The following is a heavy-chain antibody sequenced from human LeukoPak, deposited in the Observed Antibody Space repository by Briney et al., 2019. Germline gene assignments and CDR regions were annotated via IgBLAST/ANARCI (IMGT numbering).Heavy chain of an antibody. V-gene: IGHV4-39*01. CDR2: IYYSGST. J-gene: IGHJ3*02. CDR1: GGSISSSSYY. D-gene: IGHD3-10*01. CDR3: ARHYGSGSYAFDI. Sequence: SETLSLTCTVSGGSISSSSYYWGWIRQPPGKGLEWIGSIYYSGSTYYNPSLKSRVTISVDTSKNQFSLKLSSVTAADTAVYYCARHYGSGSYAFDIWGQGTMVTVSS.